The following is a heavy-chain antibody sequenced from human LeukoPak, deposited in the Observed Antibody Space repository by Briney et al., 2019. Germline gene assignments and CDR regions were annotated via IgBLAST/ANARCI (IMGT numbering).Heavy chain of an antibody. CDR3: ARRYSSGFYYFDY. J-gene: IGHJ4*01. V-gene: IGHV4-34*01. CDR1: GESFSGYY. CDR2: IDHSESA. D-gene: IGHD6-19*01. Sequence: SETLSLTCSVYGESFSGYYWTWIRQPPGEGLEWIGEIDHSESANHSPSLKSRLTMSVDTSKSQFSLRLNSVTAADTATYYCARRYSSGFYYFDYWGQGALVTVSS.